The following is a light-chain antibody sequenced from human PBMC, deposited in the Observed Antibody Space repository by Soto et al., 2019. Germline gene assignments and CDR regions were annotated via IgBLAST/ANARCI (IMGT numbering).Light chain of an antibody. V-gene: IGKV1-27*01. CDR3: QKYNSPPQT. J-gene: IGKJ3*01. CDR1: QGISNY. CDR2: AAS. Sequence: DIQMTQSPSSLSASVGDRVTITCRASQGISNYLAWYQQKPGKVPKLLIYAASTLQSGVQSRFSGSGSGTVFTLPISTLQLKNFTTYSFQKYNSPPQTFGPGTKGDIK.